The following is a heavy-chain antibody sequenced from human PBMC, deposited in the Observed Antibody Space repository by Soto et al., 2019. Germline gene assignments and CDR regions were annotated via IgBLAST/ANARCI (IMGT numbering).Heavy chain of an antibody. CDR3: TRRYFYDSSGYYMDDY. J-gene: IGHJ4*02. V-gene: IGHV3-73*02. Sequence: EVQLVESGGGLVQPGGSLKLSCAASGFTFSGSAMHWVRQAAGKGLQWVGRIRSKANSYATSYDASVKGRFTISRDDSKNTAYLQMNSPKTEDTAMYYCTRRYFYDSSGYYMDDYWGQGTLVTVSS. CDR2: IRSKANSYAT. CDR1: GFTFSGSA. D-gene: IGHD3-22*01.